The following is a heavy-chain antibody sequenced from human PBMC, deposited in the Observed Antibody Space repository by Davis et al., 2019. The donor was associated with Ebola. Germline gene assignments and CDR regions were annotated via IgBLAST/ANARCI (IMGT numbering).Heavy chain of an antibody. CDR2: VDPKGGKT. D-gene: IGHD3-9*01. V-gene: IGHV1-69-2*01. CDR3: VTLDILTAYIPYAMDI. J-gene: IGHJ6*02. CDR1: RYTFSDYY. Sequence: ASVKVSCKASRYTFSDYYIHWVQGAPGKGLEWVGLVDPKGGKTVYAEKFQDRVTMTADKFTDTVYMDLSSLRYEDTAVYYCVTLDILTAYIPYAMDIWGQGTTVTVS.